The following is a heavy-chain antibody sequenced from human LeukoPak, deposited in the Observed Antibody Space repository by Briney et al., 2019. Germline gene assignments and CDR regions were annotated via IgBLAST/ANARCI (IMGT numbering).Heavy chain of an antibody. CDR2: ISSSGSAI. CDR1: GFTFSSYE. CDR3: ARGGSLGY. D-gene: IGHD6-19*01. V-gene: IGHV3-48*03. J-gene: IGHJ4*02. Sequence: VGSLSLSCAASGFTFSSYEMNWVRQAPGKGLEWVSKISSSGSAIYYADSVKGRFTISRDNAKSTLYLQMNSLRVEDTAVYYCARGGSLGYWGQGTLVTVSS.